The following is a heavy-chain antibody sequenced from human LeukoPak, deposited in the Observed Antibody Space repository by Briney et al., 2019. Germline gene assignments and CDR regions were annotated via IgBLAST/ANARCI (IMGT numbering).Heavy chain of an antibody. Sequence: ASVKVSCKASGYTFTSYGISWVRQAPGQGLEWMGWISAYNGNTNYAQQLQGRVTMTTDTSTSTAYMELRSLRSDDTAVYYCARDRGYDYVWGSYRYEPYYFDYWGQGTLVTVSS. D-gene: IGHD3-16*02. J-gene: IGHJ4*02. CDR3: ARDRGYDYVWGSYRYEPYYFDY. CDR1: GYTFTSYG. V-gene: IGHV1-18*01. CDR2: ISAYNGNT.